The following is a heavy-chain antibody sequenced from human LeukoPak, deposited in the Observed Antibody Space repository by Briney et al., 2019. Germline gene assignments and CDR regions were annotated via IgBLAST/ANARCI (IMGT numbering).Heavy chain of an antibody. J-gene: IGHJ3*02. CDR3: AKDSISRGWIDAFDI. V-gene: IGHV3-30*02. CDR1: GFTFSSYG. Sequence: GGSLRLSCAASGFTFSSYGMHWVRQAPGKGLEWVAFIRYDGGNKYYADSVKGRFTISRDNSKNTLYLQMNSLRAEDTAVYYCAKDSISRGWIDAFDIWGQGTMVTVSS. D-gene: IGHD6-19*01. CDR2: IRYDGGNK.